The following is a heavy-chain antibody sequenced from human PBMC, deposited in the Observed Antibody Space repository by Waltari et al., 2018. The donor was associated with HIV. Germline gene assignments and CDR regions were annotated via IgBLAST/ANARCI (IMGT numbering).Heavy chain of an antibody. CDR1: GFAVINNY. CDR2: IYSNATT. Sequence: EVQLVESGGGLIQPGGSLRLACAASGFAVINNYMSWARQAPGKGLEWVYLIYSNATTYYADSVKGRFTISRDNSKNTLYLQMNSLRADDTAVYFCATVLVRTSWVITTAPFDYWGQGTLVTVSS. CDR3: ATVLVRTSWVITTAPFDY. J-gene: IGHJ4*02. V-gene: IGHV3-53*01. D-gene: IGHD3-22*01.